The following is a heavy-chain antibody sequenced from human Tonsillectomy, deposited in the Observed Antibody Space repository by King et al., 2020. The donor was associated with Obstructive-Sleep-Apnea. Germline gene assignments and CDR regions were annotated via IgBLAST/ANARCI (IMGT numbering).Heavy chain of an antibody. Sequence: VQLVESGGGVVQPGRSLRLSCAASGFTFNTYGMHWVRQAPGKGLEWVAVISFDGSNKQYGDSAKGRFTVSRDNSKNRLYLQMNSLRAGDTAVYYCAKDTSYYDSSGYFGALDIWGQGTMVTVSS. CDR1: GFTFNTYG. CDR2: ISFDGSNK. CDR3: AKDTSYYDSSGYFGALDI. J-gene: IGHJ3*02. D-gene: IGHD3-22*01. V-gene: IGHV3-30*18.